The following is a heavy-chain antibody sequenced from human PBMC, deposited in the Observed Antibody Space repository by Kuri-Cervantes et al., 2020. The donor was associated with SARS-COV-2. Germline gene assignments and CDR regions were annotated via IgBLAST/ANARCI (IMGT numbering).Heavy chain of an antibody. D-gene: IGHD3-10*01. CDR2: ISSGRRSI. J-gene: IGHJ4*02. Sequence: GESLKISCAASGFTFGASDMNWVRQSPGKGLEWVSYISSGRRSIYYTDAVKGRFTISRDNGKNSLFLQMNNLRAEDTAVYYCTTVRFGELLQYYFDYWGQGTLVTVSS. CDR3: TTVRFGELLQYYFDY. V-gene: IGHV3-48*01. CDR1: GFTFGASD.